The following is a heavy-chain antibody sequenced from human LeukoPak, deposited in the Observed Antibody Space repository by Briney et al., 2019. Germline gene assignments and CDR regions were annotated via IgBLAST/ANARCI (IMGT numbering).Heavy chain of an antibody. CDR3: ARERMINYYYYYMDV. D-gene: IGHD3-16*01. V-gene: IGHV1-69*04. CDR2: IIPILGIA. J-gene: IGHJ6*03. CDR1: GGTFSSYA. Sequence: ASVKVSCKASGGTFSSYAISWVRQAPGQGLEWMGRIIPILGIANYAQKFQGRVTITADKSTSTAYMELSSLRSEDTAVYYCARERMINYYYYYMDVWGKGTTVTVSS.